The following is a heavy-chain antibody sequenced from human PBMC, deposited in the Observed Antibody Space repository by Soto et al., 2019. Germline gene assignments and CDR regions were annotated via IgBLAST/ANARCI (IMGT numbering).Heavy chain of an antibody. J-gene: IGHJ6*02. CDR1: GFSLNTGGLG. Sequence: QITLKASGPTLVKPTQTLTLTCTFSGFSLNTGGLGVGWIRQPPGKALEWLPLIYWNYDKRYNPSLKSSLTSTGDTSKNQVVLTMTNMDSVDAGTYDCVHSRCGGDCLQSFSSHFGYGLDVWGPGPTLALS. CDR2: IYWNYDK. CDR3: VHSRCGGDCLQSFSSHFGYGLDV. D-gene: IGHD2-21*02. V-gene: IGHV2-5*01.